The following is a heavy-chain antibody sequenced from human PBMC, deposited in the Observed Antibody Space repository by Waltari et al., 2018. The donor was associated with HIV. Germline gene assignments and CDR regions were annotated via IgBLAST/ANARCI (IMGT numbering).Heavy chain of an antibody. J-gene: IGHJ3*01. CDR1: GFIFTDFA. CDR3: VKDSGRAADVFDL. Sequence: QLLESGGGLVERGGSLRLSCAASGFIFTDFAMDWVRQAPGKGLEWVSAIRGGGETFYADSVKGRFTISRDNSKNTLYLQMNSLRADDAAVYYCVKDSGRAADVFDLWGQGTMVTVSS. D-gene: IGHD3-10*01. CDR2: IRGGGET. V-gene: IGHV3-23*01.